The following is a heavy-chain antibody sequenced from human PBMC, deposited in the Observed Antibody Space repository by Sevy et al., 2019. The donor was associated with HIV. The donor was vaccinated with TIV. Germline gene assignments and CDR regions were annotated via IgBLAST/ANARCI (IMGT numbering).Heavy chain of an antibody. CDR3: TSSDYVWGSYRYRVDY. D-gene: IGHD3-16*02. CDR2: IRSKAYGGTT. Sequence: GGSLRLSCTASGFTFGDYAMSWVRRAPGKGLEWVGFIRSKAYGGTTEYAESVKGRFTISRDDSKSIAYLQMNSLKTEDTAVYYCTSSDYVWGSYRYRVDYWGQGTLVTVSS. J-gene: IGHJ4*02. CDR1: GFTFGDYA. V-gene: IGHV3-49*04.